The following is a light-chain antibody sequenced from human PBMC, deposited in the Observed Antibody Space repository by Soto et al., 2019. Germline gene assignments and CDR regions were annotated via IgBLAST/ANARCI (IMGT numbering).Light chain of an antibody. J-gene: IGLJ2*01. CDR3: SSYAGSTNHVV. Sequence: QSVLTQPPSASGSPGQSVTISCTGTSSDVGNYNFVSWYQQHPGKAPKLMIYEVSKRPSGVPDRFSGSKSGNTASLTVSGLQAGDEADYYCSSYAGSTNHVVFGGGTKVTVL. CDR1: SSDVGNYNF. V-gene: IGLV2-8*01. CDR2: EVS.